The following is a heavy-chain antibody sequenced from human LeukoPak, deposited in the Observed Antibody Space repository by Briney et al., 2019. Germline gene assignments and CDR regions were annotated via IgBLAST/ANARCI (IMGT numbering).Heavy chain of an antibody. J-gene: IGHJ4*02. CDR3: RLVVTPQGLDS. Sequence: GGSLRLSCAASGFSFSSAWMNWVRQAPGKGLEWVGLTRSKTDGGTTDYAAPVRGRFTISRDDIQNTMYHQMNSLKTEDTAVYYCRLVVTPQGLDSWGQGTLVTVSS. V-gene: IGHV3-15*01. CDR2: TRSKTDGGTT. D-gene: IGHD3-22*01. CDR1: GFSFSSAW.